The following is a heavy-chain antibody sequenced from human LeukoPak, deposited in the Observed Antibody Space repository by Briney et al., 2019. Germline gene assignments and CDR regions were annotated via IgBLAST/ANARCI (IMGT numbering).Heavy chain of an antibody. J-gene: IGHJ4*02. CDR2: FSNSGET. D-gene: IGHD1-20*01. CDR1: GFTFSTYA. CDR3: AKPGLTGTTQSEFDY. Sequence: PGGSLRLSCAASGFTFSTYAMAWVRQAPGKGLEWVSAFSNSGETHYADSVKGRFTISRDNSKNTLYLQMNSLRAEDTAVYYCAKPGLTGTTQSEFDYWGQGTLVTVSS. V-gene: IGHV3-23*01.